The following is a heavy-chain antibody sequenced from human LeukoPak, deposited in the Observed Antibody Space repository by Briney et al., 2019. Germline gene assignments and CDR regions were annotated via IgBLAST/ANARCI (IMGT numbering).Heavy chain of an antibody. CDR3: ARGYGLRYVRGKTTKVLPTFLDY. CDR1: GYTFTSYD. J-gene: IGHJ4*02. V-gene: IGHV1-8*03. CDR2: MDPHYGNT. D-gene: IGHD1-14*01. Sequence: GAPAEASSQGFGYTFTSYDIYRGREPPGQGVEGMGWMDPHYGNTGYAQKCQGRVTITRNTSISTAYMELSSLRSEDTAVYYCARGYGLRYVRGKTTKVLPTFLDYWGQGTLVTVSS.